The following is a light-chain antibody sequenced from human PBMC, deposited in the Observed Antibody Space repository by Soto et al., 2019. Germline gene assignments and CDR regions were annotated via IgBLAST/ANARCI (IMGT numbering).Light chain of an antibody. Sequence: QSVLAQPASVSGSPGQSITISCTGTSSVVGGYNYVSWYQQHPGKAPRLMIYDVSNRPSGVSNRFSGSKSGNTASLTISGLQAEDEADYYCTSYTIYSTFLFGTGTKVTVL. V-gene: IGLV2-14*01. CDR1: SSVVGGYNY. J-gene: IGLJ1*01. CDR2: DVS. CDR3: TSYTIYSTFL.